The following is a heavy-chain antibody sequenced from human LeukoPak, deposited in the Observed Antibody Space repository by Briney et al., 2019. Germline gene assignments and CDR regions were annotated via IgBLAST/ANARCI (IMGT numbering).Heavy chain of an antibody. Sequence: ASVTVSYKPSGYTFTGYYMHWVRQAPGQGLEWMGWINPNSGGTNYAQKFQGRVTMTRDTSISTAYMELSRLRSDDTAVYYCASSIVGATIDPWGQGTLVTVSS. V-gene: IGHV1-2*02. CDR1: GYTFTGYY. J-gene: IGHJ5*02. CDR3: ASSIVGATIDP. CDR2: INPNSGGT. D-gene: IGHD1-26*01.